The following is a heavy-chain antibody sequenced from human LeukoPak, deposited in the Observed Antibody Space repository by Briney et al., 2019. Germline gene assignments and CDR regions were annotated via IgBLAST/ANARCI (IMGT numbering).Heavy chain of an antibody. V-gene: IGHV4-30-2*01. CDR2: IYHSGST. CDR3: ARVLTATMHS. D-gene: IGHD1-7*01. J-gene: IGHJ4*02. Sequence: SETLSLTCAVSGGSIDVVNYYWSWFRQPRGKGLEWIGYIYHSGSTYYNLSLKNRITISIDTSKNQFSLQLTSVTAADTAVYYCARVLTATMHSWGQGTLVTVSS. CDR1: GGSIDVVNYY.